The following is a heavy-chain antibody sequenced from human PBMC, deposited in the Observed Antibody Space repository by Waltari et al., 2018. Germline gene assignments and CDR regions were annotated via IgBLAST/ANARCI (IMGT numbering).Heavy chain of an antibody. J-gene: IGHJ4*02. CDR1: GFLVSEND. CDR3: ALNTVTVPFPY. V-gene: IGHV3-53*01. D-gene: IGHD4-17*01. CDR2: VYAPGDA. Sequence: EVEVVESGGGFIQPGGSLRLDCAVSGFLVSENDVIWGRQDTGKGLEWVSIVYAPGDAHYANDVKGRFTSSRDISTNTVFLHMSGLRDEDTAVYYCALNTVTVPFPYWGRGTLVTVSS.